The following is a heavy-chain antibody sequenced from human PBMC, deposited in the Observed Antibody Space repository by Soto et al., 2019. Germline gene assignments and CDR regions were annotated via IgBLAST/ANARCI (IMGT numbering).Heavy chain of an antibody. CDR2: IAKSGITK. D-gene: IGHD7-27*01. J-gene: IGHJ1*01. V-gene: IGHV3-48*03. CDR1: GFALSDYE. Sequence: EAPLTESGGGRVQPGGSLRLTCVGSGFALSDYEMNWVRQAPGKGLEWVAYIAKSGITKYYADSVKGRFTISRDTADNSMFLQMDSLTVEDTAVYYCARLGNIALPYGGQGTLVTVSS. CDR3: ARLGNIALPY.